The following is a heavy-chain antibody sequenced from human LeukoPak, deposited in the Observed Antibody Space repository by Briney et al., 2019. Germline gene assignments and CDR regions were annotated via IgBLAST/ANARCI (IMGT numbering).Heavy chain of an antibody. Sequence: GGSLRLSCAASGFTFSNYAMHWVRQSPGKGLEYGSVISSNGASTYYANSVKGRFTISRDTSKNTLYLQMGSLRAEDMAAYYCARGRLVVTAIESWGQGTLVTVSS. CDR1: GFTFSNYA. D-gene: IGHD2-21*02. CDR3: ARGRLVVTAIES. CDR2: ISSNGAST. J-gene: IGHJ5*02. V-gene: IGHV3-64*01.